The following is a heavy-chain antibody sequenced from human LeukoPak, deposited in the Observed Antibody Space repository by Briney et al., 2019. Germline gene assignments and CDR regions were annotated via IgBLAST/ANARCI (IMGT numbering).Heavy chain of an antibody. CDR1: GGTFSSYA. D-gene: IGHD1-20*01. V-gene: IGHV1-69*04. J-gene: IGHJ5*02. CDR2: IIPILGIA. CDR3: ASTPNWNDASRWFDP. Sequence: ASVKVSCKASGGTFSSYAISWVRQAPGQGLEWMGRIIPILGIANYAQKFQGRVTITADKSTSTAYMELSSLRSEDTAVYNCASTPNWNDASRWFDPWGQGTLVTVSS.